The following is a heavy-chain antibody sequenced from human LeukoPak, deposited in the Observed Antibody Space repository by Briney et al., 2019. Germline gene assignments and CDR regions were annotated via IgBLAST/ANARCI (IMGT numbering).Heavy chain of an antibody. Sequence: GGSLRLSCAASRFTFSSYSMNWVRQAPGKGLEWVSSISSSSSYIYYADSVKGRFTISRDNAKNSLYLQMNSLRAEDTALYYCARASRDYYYYYMDVWGKGTTVTVSS. J-gene: IGHJ6*03. CDR3: ARASRDYYYYYMDV. V-gene: IGHV3-21*04. CDR2: ISSSSSYI. CDR1: RFTFSSYS.